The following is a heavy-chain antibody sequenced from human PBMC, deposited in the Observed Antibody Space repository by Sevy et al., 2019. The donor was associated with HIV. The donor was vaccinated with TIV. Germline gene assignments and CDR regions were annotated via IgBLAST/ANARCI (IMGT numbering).Heavy chain of an antibody. CDR1: GFTFSTYA. CDR3: ARRPDLGSVIRTGVMDV. V-gene: IGHV3-23*01. J-gene: IGHJ6*02. Sequence: GGSLRLSCAASGFTFSTYAMSWVRQTPGKGLQWVSVISDSGGSTYYADSVQGRFTISRDNSKDTMYLQVNSLRAEDQAGHYRARRPDLGSVIRTGVMDVWGQGTTVTVSS. CDR2: ISDSGGST. D-gene: IGHD3-10*01.